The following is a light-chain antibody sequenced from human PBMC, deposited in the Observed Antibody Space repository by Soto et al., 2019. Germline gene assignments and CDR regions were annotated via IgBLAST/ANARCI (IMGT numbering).Light chain of an antibody. CDR1: QSVSSN. CDR2: GAS. CDR3: HQYNNWPTWT. Sequence: IVVSLSPATVAVSTGERARLSCSASQSVSSNLAWYQQKPGQAPRLLIYGASTRATGIPARFSGSGSGTEFTLTISSLQSEDFAVYYCHQYNNWPTWTFGQGTKVDIK. J-gene: IGKJ1*01. V-gene: IGKV3-15*01.